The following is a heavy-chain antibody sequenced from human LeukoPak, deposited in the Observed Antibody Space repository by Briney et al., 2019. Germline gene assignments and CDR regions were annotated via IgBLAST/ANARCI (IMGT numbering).Heavy chain of an antibody. CDR3: ARDLDGYNTFDY. J-gene: IGHJ4*02. Sequence: GGSLRLSCAASGFTFSYYTMNWVRPAPGRGLEWVSSITTSSDYISYADSVKARFTISRDNAKNSLSLQMNSLRAEDTAVYYCARDLDGYNTFDYWGQGTLVTVSS. CDR1: GFTFSYYT. V-gene: IGHV3-21*01. CDR2: ITTSSDYI. D-gene: IGHD5-24*01.